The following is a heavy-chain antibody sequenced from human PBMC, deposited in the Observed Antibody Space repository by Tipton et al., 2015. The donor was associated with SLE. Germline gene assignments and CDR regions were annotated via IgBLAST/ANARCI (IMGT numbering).Heavy chain of an antibody. D-gene: IGHD1-1*01. CDR1: GFTFSSHW. CDR2: IGESVDDT. CDR3: AKETTLSD. V-gene: IGHV3-23*01. Sequence: GSLRLSCEGSGFTFSSHWMTWVRQGPGKGLEWVSIIGESVDDTDYADTVKGRFAISRDNSRNTLFLQMNSLRVEDTAVYYCAKETTLSDWGQGTLVTVSS. J-gene: IGHJ4*02.